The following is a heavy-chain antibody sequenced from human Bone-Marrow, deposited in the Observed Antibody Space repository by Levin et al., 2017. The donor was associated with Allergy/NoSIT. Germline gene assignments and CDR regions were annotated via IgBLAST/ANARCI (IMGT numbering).Heavy chain of an antibody. D-gene: IGHD4-17*01. J-gene: IGHJ4*02. V-gene: IGHV3-21*01. Sequence: GESLKISCAASGFTFSSYSMNWVRQAPGKGLEWVSSISSSSSYIYYADSVKGRFTISRDNAKNSLYLQMNSLRAEDTAVYYCARDGPPPHYGDPDQHFDYWGQGTLVTVSS. CDR1: GFTFSSYS. CDR2: ISSSSSYI. CDR3: ARDGPPPHYGDPDQHFDY.